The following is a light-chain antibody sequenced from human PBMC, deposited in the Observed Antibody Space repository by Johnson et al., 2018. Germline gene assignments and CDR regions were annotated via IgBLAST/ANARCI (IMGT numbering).Light chain of an antibody. Sequence: QSVLTQPPSVSAAPGQKVTISCSGSSSNIGNNYVSWYQQLPGTAPKLLIYENNKRPSGIPDRFSGSKSGTPATLGITGLPTGDEADYYCGTWDSSLSAGNVFGTGTKVTVL. CDR1: SSNIGNNY. J-gene: IGLJ1*01. CDR3: GTWDSSLSAGNV. CDR2: ENN. V-gene: IGLV1-51*02.